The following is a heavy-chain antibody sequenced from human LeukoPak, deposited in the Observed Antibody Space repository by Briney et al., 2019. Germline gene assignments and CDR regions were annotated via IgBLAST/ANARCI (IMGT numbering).Heavy chain of an antibody. J-gene: IGHJ4*02. D-gene: IGHD3-22*01. CDR1: GYTFTSYG. CDR2: ISAYNGNT. V-gene: IGHV1-18*01. Sequence: ASVKVSCKASGYTFTSYGISWVRQAPGQGLEWMGWISAYNGNTNYAQKLQGRVTMTTDTSTSTAYMELRSLRSDDTAVYYCARDWGESSGHSEDYFDYWGQGTLVTVSS. CDR3: ARDWGESSGHSEDYFDY.